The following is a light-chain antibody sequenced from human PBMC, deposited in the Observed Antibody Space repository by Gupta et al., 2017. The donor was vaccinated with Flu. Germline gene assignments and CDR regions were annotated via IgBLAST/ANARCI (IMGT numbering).Light chain of an antibody. CDR2: DVT. CDR1: STDLGPYNY. V-gene: IGLV2-14*01. J-gene: IGLJ3*02. CDR3: SSYTCRHTLV. Sequence: QSALTQPSSVSGSPGQSITISCTGTSTDLGPYNYVCWYQQHPGKAPKILIYDVTNRPSRISNRLSGAKAGDTAALTLAGLQAEDEAEYSCSSYTCRHTLVFGVGT.